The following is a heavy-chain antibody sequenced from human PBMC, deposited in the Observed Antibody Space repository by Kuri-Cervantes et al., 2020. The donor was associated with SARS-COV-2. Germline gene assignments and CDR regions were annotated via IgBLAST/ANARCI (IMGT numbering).Heavy chain of an antibody. CDR3: AVAAADTDYYYGMDV. CDR2: ISWNSGSI. D-gene: IGHD6-13*01. Sequence: SLKISCAASGFTFSSYDMHWVRQATGKGLEWVSGISWNSGSIGYADSVKGRFTISRDNAKNSLYLQMNSLRAEDTALYYCAVAAADTDYYYGMDVWGQGTTVTVSS. CDR1: GFTFSSYD. J-gene: IGHJ6*02. V-gene: IGHV3-9*01.